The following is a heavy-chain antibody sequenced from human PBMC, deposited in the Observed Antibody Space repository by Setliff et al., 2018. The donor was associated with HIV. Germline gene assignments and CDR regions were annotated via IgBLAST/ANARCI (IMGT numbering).Heavy chain of an antibody. CDR1: GASVSSHS. Sequence: SETLSLTCTASGASVSSHSWSWIRQPPGRGLEWIGSFYVSGNTHYNPSLKSRVSFSIDTSKNQFSLRLGSLTAADSAIFYCARPIVRGLEAFDIWGQGTLVTVSS. CDR3: ARPIVRGLEAFDI. V-gene: IGHV4-59*02. D-gene: IGHD3-10*01. J-gene: IGHJ3*02. CDR2: FYVSGNT.